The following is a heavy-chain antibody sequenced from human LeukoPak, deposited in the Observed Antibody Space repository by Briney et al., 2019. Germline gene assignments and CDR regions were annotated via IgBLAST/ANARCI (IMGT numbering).Heavy chain of an antibody. CDR2: INHSGST. Sequence: SETLSLTCAVYGGSFSGYYWSWIRQPPGKGLEWIGEINHSGSTNYNPSLKSRVTTSVDTSKNQFSLKLSSVTAADTAVYYCARGGYGGNTANFDYWGQGTLVTVSS. D-gene: IGHD4-17*01. V-gene: IGHV4-34*01. CDR1: GGSFSGYY. J-gene: IGHJ4*02. CDR3: ARGGYGGNTANFDY.